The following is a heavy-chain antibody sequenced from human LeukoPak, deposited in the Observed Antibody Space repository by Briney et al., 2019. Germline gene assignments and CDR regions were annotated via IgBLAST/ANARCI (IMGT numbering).Heavy chain of an antibody. D-gene: IGHD3-10*02. CDR1: GGSISNYY. CDR2: IYTSENTGST. Sequence: KPSETLSLTCTVSGGSISNYYWTWIRQPAGKGLEYIGRIYTSENTGSTNYNPSLKSRVTLSVDRSNNQFSLRLSSVTAADTAVYYCTRVDMNSPWYYVDYGGQGILVTVSS. V-gene: IGHV4-4*07. J-gene: IGHJ4*02. CDR3: TRVDMNSPWYYVDY.